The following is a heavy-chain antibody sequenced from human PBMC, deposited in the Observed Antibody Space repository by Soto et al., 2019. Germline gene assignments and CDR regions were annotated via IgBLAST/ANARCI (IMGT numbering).Heavy chain of an antibody. J-gene: IGHJ4*02. CDR1: GEYISNGYY. CDR3: ARDEPSGDLDY. CDR2: IFHSGTT. V-gene: IGHV4-38-2*02. Sequence: SETLSLTCAVSGEYISNGYYWAWIRQPPGKWLEWIGSIFHSGTTYYNPSIKSRVTISVDTSKNQFSLKLSSVTAADTAVYYCARDEPSGDLDYWGQGTLVTVSS. D-gene: IGHD7-27*01.